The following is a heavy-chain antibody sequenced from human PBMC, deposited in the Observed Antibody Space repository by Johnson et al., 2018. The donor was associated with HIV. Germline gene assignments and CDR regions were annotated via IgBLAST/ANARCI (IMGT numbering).Heavy chain of an antibody. D-gene: IGHD6-19*01. CDR3: ARAGSTSGWFDAFDI. V-gene: IGHV3-30-3*01. CDR1: GFTFNSYA. Sequence: QVQLVESGGGVVQPGRSLRLSCAASGFTFNSYAMHWVRQAPGKGLEWVAIISYDGSNKYYADSVKGRFTISRDSSKNTLYLQMNSLRTDDTAAYYCARAGSTSGWFDAFDIWGQGTMVTVSS. J-gene: IGHJ3*02. CDR2: ISYDGSNK.